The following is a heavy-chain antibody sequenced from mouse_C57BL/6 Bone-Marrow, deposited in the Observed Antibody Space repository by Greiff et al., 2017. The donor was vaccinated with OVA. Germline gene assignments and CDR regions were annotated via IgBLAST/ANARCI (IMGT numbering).Heavy chain of an antibody. CDR2: IDPETGGT. CDR1: GYTFTDYE. Sequence: QVQLQQSGAELVRPGASVTLSCKASGYTFTDYEMHWVKQTPVHGLEWIGAIDPETGGTAYNQKFKGKAILTADKSSSTAYMELRSLTSEDSAVYYCAGVYYYGSSPYYYAMDYWGQGTSVTVSS. V-gene: IGHV1-15*01. CDR3: AGVYYYGSSPYYYAMDY. D-gene: IGHD1-1*01. J-gene: IGHJ4*01.